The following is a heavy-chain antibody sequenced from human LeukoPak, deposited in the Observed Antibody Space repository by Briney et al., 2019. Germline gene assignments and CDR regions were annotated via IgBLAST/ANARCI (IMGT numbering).Heavy chain of an antibody. J-gene: IGHJ4*02. CDR3: AGVLGGYAFDY. CDR2: ISSGGSDT. Sequence: GGSLRLSCAASGFTFSDYYMSWIRQAPGKGLEWVSYISSGGSDTNYADSVKGRFTISRDNTKNSLYLQMNSLRAEDTAVYYCAGVLGGYAFDYWGQGILVTVSS. V-gene: IGHV3-11*06. CDR1: GFTFSDYY. D-gene: IGHD5-12*01.